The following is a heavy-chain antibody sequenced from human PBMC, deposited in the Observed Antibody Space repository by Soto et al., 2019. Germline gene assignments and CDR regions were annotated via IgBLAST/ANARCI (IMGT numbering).Heavy chain of an antibody. CDR1: GYTFTNYA. V-gene: IGHV1-18*01. Sequence: QVQLVQSGVEVKKPGASVKVSCKASGYTFTNYAISWVRLAPARGLEWMGWVNTYNGNPNYAQIFQGRVTMTTDTSTGTAYVELRSLKPDDSAVYYCASDSQYSTDWQRFDSWGQGTLVTVSS. CDR3: ASDSQYSTDWQRFDS. J-gene: IGHJ4*02. CDR2: VNTYNGNP. D-gene: IGHD6-6*01.